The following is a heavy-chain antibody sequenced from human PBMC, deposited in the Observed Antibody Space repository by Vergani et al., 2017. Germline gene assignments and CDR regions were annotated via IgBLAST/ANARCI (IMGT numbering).Heavy chain of an antibody. J-gene: IGHJ4*02. CDR2: ISSSSSYI. D-gene: IGHD2-15*01. V-gene: IGHV3-21*01. CDR3: ARGDRWDSVVVVAAPPGGD. Sequence: EVKLVESGGGLVKPGGSLRLSCAASGFTFSSYSMNWVRPAPGKGLEWVSSISSSSSYIYYADSVKGRFTISRDNAKNSLYLQMNSLRAEDTAVYYCARGDRWDSVVVVAAPPGGDWGQGTLVTVSS. CDR1: GFTFSSYS.